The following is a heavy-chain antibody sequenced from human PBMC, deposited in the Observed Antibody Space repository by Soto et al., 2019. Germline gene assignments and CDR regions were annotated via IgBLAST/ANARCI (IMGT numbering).Heavy chain of an antibody. Sequence: GGCLRLSCEVAGFPVNDYFMTWVRQAPGKGLEWVSNIFRNGERYYADSVKGRCTISRDNSKNTLYLQMNNLRGDDTAVYYCARWWLGDYFDFWGQGTLVTVSS. CDR2: IFRNGER. V-gene: IGHV3-53*05. D-gene: IGHD2-15*01. CDR1: GFPVNDYF. CDR3: ARWWLGDYFDF. J-gene: IGHJ4*02.